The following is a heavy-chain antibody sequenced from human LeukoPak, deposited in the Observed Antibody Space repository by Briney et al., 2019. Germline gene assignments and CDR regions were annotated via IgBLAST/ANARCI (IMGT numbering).Heavy chain of an antibody. Sequence: PSETLSLTCTVSGGSISSGSYYWSWIRQPAGKGLEWIGRIYTSGSTNYNPSLKSRVTISVDTSKNQFSLKLSSVTAADTAVYYCARESPPRYFDWYIMGPIYASYYYYMDVWGKGTTVTVSS. CDR1: GGSISSGSYY. CDR3: ARESPPRYFDWYIMGPIYASYYYYMDV. V-gene: IGHV4-61*02. J-gene: IGHJ6*03. D-gene: IGHD3-9*01. CDR2: IYTSGST.